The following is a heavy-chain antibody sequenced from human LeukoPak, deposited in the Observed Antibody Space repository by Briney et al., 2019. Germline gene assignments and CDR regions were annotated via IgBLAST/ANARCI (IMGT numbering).Heavy chain of an antibody. CDR2: ISAYNGNT. Sequence: ASVKVSCKASGYTFTSYGISWVRQAPGQGLECMGWISAYNGNTNYAQKLQGRVTMTTDTSTSTAYMELRSLRSDDTAVYYCARDRDFWSGSTLFDYWGQGTLVTVSS. D-gene: IGHD3-3*01. V-gene: IGHV1-18*01. J-gene: IGHJ4*02. CDR3: ARDRDFWSGSTLFDY. CDR1: GYTFTSYG.